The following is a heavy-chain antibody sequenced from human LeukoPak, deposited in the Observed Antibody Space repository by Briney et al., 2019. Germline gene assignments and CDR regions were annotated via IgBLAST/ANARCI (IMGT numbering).Heavy chain of an antibody. D-gene: IGHD5-24*01. Sequence: GGSLRLSCAASGFTFSSYGMTWVRQAPGKGLEWVSYISSSSSTIYYADSVKGRFTISRDNAKNSLYLQLNSLRAEDTAVYYCARDHGMATDYWGQGTLVTVSS. CDR1: GFTFSSYG. CDR3: ARDHGMATDY. V-gene: IGHV3-48*01. CDR2: ISSSSSTI. J-gene: IGHJ4*02.